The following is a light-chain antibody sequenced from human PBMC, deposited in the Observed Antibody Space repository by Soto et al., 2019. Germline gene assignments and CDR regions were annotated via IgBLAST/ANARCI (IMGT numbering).Light chain of an antibody. CDR3: QQYYNIPRT. Sequence: DIVMTQSPDSLAVSLGERATINCKSSQSVFFNSNNKNYLAWYQQKPGQPPKLLIYWASTRESGVPDRFSGSGSGTDFTLTISSLQAEDVAFYYCQQYYNIPRTFGQGTKVEI. CDR2: WAS. CDR1: QSVFFNSNNKNY. J-gene: IGKJ1*01. V-gene: IGKV4-1*01.